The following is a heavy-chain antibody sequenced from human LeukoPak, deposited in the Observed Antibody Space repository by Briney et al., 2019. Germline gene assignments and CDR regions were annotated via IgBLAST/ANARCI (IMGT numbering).Heavy chain of an antibody. CDR1: GGSISSYY. J-gene: IGHJ6*03. CDR2: IYTSGST. V-gene: IGHV4-4*07. D-gene: IGHD4-17*01. Sequence: SETLSLTCTVSGGSISSYYWSWIRQPAGKGLEWIGRIYTSGSTNYNPSLKSRVTMSVDTSKNQFSLKLGSVPAADTAVYYCARVHGDYGSYYYYYYMDVWGKGTTVTVSS. CDR3: ARVHGDYGSYYYYYYMDV.